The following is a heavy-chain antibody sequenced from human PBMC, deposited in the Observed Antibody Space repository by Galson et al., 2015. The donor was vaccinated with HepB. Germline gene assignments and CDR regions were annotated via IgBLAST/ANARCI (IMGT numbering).Heavy chain of an antibody. J-gene: IGHJ4*02. D-gene: IGHD3-22*01. V-gene: IGHV3-15*01. CDR2: IKSKTDGGTT. CDR3: TTGYYYDSRLGFDY. CDR1: GFTFSNAW. Sequence: SLRLSCAASGFTFSNAWMSWVRQAPGKGLEWVGRIKSKTDGGTTDYAAPVKGRFTISRDDSKNTLYLQMNSLKTEDTAVYYCTTGYYYDSRLGFDYWGQGTLVTVSS.